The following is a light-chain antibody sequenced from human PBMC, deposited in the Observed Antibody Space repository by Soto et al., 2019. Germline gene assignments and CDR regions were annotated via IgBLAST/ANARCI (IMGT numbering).Light chain of an antibody. CDR2: GAS. J-gene: IGKJ4*01. Sequence: EIVLTQSPGTLSLSPGERATLSCRASQSVSSSYVAWYQQKPGQGPRLLIYGASSRATGIPDRFSGSGSGTDFTLTISRLEPEDFAVYYCQQRSNWPLTFGGGTKVDNK. V-gene: IGKV3D-20*02. CDR3: QQRSNWPLT. CDR1: QSVSSSY.